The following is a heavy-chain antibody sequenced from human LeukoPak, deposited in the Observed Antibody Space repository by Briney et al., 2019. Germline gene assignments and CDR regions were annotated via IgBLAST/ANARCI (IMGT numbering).Heavy chain of an antibody. V-gene: IGHV4-39*01. CDR3: ASPRRYYGDYYSY. J-gene: IGHJ4*02. CDR1: GGSISSSSYY. CDR2: ICYSGST. Sequence: SETLSLTCTVSGGSISSSSYYWGWIRQPPGKGLEWIVSICYSGSTYYNPSLKSRVTISVDTSKNQFSLKLSSVTAADTAVYYCASPRRYYGDYYSYWGQGTLVTVSS. D-gene: IGHD4-17*01.